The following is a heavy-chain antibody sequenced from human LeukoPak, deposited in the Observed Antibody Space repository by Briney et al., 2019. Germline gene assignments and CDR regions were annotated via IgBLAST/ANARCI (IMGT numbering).Heavy chain of an antibody. CDR1: GFTFSSYA. J-gene: IGHJ4*02. Sequence: GGSLRLSCAASGFTFSSYAMSWVRQAPGKGLECVSAISGGGPVTYYTDSVKGRFTISRDNSKNTLYLEMNSLRAEDTAVYYCARRGSSGWYDYWGQGTLVIVSS. D-gene: IGHD6-19*01. V-gene: IGHV3-23*01. CDR2: ISGGGPVT. CDR3: ARRGSSGWYDY.